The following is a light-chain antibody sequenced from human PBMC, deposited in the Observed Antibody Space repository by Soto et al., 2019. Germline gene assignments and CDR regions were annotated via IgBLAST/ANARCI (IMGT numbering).Light chain of an antibody. J-gene: IGKJ3*01. V-gene: IGKV3-15*01. CDR2: GAS. CDR3: QQYNNWTPFT. CDR1: QSINRH. Sequence: EVVLTQSPSTVSLSPGERATLSCRASQSINRHLAWYRQKPGQAPRLLIYGASTRATGIPARFSGSGSGTEFTLTINILQSEDFAVYYCQQYNNWTPFTFGPGTKVAIK.